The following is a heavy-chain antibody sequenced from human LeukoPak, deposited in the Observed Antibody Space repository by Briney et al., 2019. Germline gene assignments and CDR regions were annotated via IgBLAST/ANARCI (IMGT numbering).Heavy chain of an antibody. CDR2: IYTTGTT. Sequence: SETLSLTCNVSGASISSYFWSWIRQPAGKGLEWIGRIYTTGTTNYNPSLKSRVTMSVDTSKNQFSLKLSSVTAADTAIYYCARYDGSGYNRDWGQGTLVTVSS. D-gene: IGHD3-22*01. V-gene: IGHV4-4*07. CDR3: ARYDGSGYNRD. J-gene: IGHJ4*02. CDR1: GASISSYF.